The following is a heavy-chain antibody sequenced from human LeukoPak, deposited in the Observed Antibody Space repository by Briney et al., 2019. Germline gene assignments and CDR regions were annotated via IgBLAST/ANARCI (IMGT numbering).Heavy chain of an antibody. V-gene: IGHV3-53*01. J-gene: IGHJ4*02. Sequence: GGSLRLSCAASGFTFSSYWMHWVRQAPGKGLEWVSVIYSGGSTYYADSVKGRFTISRDNSKNTLYLQMNSLRAEDTAVYYCARCNDSSGYYFFDYWGQGTLVTVSS. CDR2: IYSGGST. CDR3: ARCNDSSGYYFFDY. CDR1: GFTFSSYW. D-gene: IGHD3-22*01.